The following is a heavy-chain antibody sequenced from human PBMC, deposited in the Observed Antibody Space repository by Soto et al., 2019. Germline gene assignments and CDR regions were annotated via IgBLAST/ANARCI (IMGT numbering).Heavy chain of an antibody. CDR2: IYATGTT. Sequence: SETLSLTCTVSGASISGFYWSWIRKSAEKGLAWTGRIYATGTTDYNPSLKSRVMMSVDTSKKQFSLKLRSVTAADTAVYSCVRDGTKTLRDWFDPWGQGISVTVSS. CDR3: VRDGTKTLRDWFDP. V-gene: IGHV4-4*07. CDR1: GASISGFY. J-gene: IGHJ5*02. D-gene: IGHD1-1*01.